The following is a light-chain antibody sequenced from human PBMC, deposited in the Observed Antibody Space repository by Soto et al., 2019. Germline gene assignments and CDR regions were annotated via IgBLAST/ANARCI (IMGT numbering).Light chain of an antibody. Sequence: EIVLTQSPRTLSLSPGERATLSSRASQSVSSSYLAWYQQKPGQAPRLLIYGASSRATGIPDRFSGSGSGTDFTLTISRLEPGDFAVYYCQQYGSSPLTFGGGTKVEIK. V-gene: IGKV3-20*01. CDR1: QSVSSSY. CDR3: QQYGSSPLT. J-gene: IGKJ4*01. CDR2: GAS.